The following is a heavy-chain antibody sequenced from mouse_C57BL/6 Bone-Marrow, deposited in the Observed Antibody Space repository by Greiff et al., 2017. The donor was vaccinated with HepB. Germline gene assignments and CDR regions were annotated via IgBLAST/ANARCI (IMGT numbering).Heavy chain of an antibody. CDR2: IYPSDSDT. V-gene: IGHV1-61*01. CDR3: ARGGITTVVANDY. Sequence: QVQLQQPGAELVRPGSSVKLSCKASGYTFTSYWMDWVKQRPGQGLEWIGNIYPSDSDTHYNQKFKDKATLTVYKSSSTAYMQLSSLTSEDSAVYYCARGGITTVVANDYWGQGTTLTVSS. J-gene: IGHJ2*01. D-gene: IGHD1-1*01. CDR1: GYTFTSYW.